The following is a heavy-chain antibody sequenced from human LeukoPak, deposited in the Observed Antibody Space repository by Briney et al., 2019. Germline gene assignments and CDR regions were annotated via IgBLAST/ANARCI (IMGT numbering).Heavy chain of an antibody. J-gene: IGHJ4*02. CDR2: ISGSGGST. D-gene: IGHD1-14*01. V-gene: IGHV3-23*01. CDR1: DFSFITYA. Sequence: PGGSLRLSCAASDFSFITYAMSWVRQAPGKGLEWVSTISGSGGSTYYADSVKGRFTISRDNSRDTLYLQMNSLRAEDTAVYYCAKDVRTKRPPPEGFDYWGQGTLVTVSS. CDR3: AKDVRTKRPPPEGFDY.